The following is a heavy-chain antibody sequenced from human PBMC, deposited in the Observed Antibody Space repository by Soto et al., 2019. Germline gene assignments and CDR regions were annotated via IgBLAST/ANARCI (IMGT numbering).Heavy chain of an antibody. CDR2: INHSGST. J-gene: IGHJ4*02. CDR3: ASGVSTVIDY. V-gene: IGHV4-34*01. D-gene: IGHD4-17*01. CDR1: GGSFSGYY. Sequence: SETLSLTCSVYGGSFSGYYWSWIRQPPGKGLEWIGEINHSGSTNYNPSLKSRVTISVDTSKNQFSLKLSSVTAADTAVYYCASGVSTVIDYWGQGTLVTVSS.